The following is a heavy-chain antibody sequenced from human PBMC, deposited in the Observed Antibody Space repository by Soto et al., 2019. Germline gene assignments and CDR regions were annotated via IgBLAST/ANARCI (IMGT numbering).Heavy chain of an antibody. CDR1: GGTFSSYA. CDR3: ASRPYSSGWYYYFDY. D-gene: IGHD6-19*01. J-gene: IGHJ4*02. Sequence: QVQLVQSGAAVKKPGSSVKVSCKASGGTFSSYAISWVRQAPGQGLEWMGGLIPIFGTANYAQKFQGRVTITADESTSTAYMELSSLRSEDTAVYYCASRPYSSGWYYYFDYWGQGTLVTVSS. V-gene: IGHV1-69*01. CDR2: LIPIFGTA.